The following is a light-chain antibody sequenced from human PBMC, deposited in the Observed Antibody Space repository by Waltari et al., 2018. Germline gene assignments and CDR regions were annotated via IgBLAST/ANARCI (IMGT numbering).Light chain of an antibody. CDR3: QQYNTYPRT. V-gene: IGKV1-5*03. Sequence: IQMTQSPSTLSASVGDRLTITCRASQSLKNWLAWYQQKPGKAPKLLTYTASTLQNGVPSRFSGSASGTEFTLTIDSLQSEDFATYYCQQYNTYPRTFGQGSKVELK. CDR1: QSLKNW. CDR2: TAS. J-gene: IGKJ1*01.